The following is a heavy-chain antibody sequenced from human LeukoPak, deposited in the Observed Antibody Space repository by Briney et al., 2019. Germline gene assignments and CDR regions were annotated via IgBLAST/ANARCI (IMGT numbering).Heavy chain of an antibody. J-gene: IGHJ6*03. V-gene: IGHV4-39*01. D-gene: IGHD2-2*01. CDR3: ARRGDIVVVPAAYYYYYYMDV. CDR1: GGSISSSSYY. Sequence: SETLSLTCTVSGGSISSSSYYWGWIRQPPGKGLEWIGSIYYSGSTYYNPSLKSRVTISVDTSKSQFSLKLSSVTAADTAVYYCARRGDIVVVPAAYYYYYYMDVWGKGTTVTVSS. CDR2: IYYSGST.